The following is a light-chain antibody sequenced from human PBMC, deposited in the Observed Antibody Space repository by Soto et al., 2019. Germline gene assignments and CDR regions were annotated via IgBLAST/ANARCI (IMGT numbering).Light chain of an antibody. CDR1: SSNIGSYNL. J-gene: IGLJ1*01. V-gene: IGLV2-23*01. CDR2: EGS. Sequence: QSALTQPASVSGSLGQSITISCIGTSSNIGSYNLVSWYQHQPGKAPKIMIFEGSKRPSGVSNRFSGSRSGNTASLTISGLQAEDEAEYYCCSFAGTGTQYVFGTGTKVTVL. CDR3: CSFAGTGTQYV.